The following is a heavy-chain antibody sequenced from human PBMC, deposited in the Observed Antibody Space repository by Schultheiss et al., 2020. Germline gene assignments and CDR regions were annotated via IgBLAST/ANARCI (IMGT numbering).Heavy chain of an antibody. J-gene: IGHJ5*02. CDR2: IYYSGST. Sequence: SETLSLTCTVSGGSSSSYYWSWIRQPPGKGLEWIGYIYYSGSTYYNPSLKSRVTLSVDTSKNQFSLNLSSVTAADTAVYYCARQWTASLFDPWGQGTLVTVSS. D-gene: IGHD3/OR15-3a*01. CDR1: GGSSSSYY. V-gene: IGHV4-59*08. CDR3: ARQWTASLFDP.